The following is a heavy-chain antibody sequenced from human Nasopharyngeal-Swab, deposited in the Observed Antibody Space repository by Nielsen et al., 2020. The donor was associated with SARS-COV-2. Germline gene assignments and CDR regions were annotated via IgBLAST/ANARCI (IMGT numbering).Heavy chain of an antibody. CDR2: IYYSGST. Sequence: WRRQPPGKGLEWIGYIYYSGSTNYNPSLKSRVTISVDTSKNQFSLKLSSVTAADTAVYYCARVGGLWSAGFYYYYMDVWGKGTTVTVSS. V-gene: IGHV4-59*01. CDR3: ARVGGLWSAGFYYYYMDV. D-gene: IGHD3-3*01. J-gene: IGHJ6*03.